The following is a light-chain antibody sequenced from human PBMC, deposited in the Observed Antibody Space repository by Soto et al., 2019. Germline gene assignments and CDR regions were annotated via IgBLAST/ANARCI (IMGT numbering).Light chain of an antibody. CDR2: DVN. CDR3: CSYAGSYV. V-gene: IGLV2-11*01. J-gene: IGLJ1*01. CDR1: SSYVGGYNY. Sequence: QSVLTQPRSVSESPGQSVTISCTGTSSYVGGYNYVSWYQQHPGKAPKLMIYDVNQRPSGVPDRFSGSTSGNAASLTISGLQAEDEADYYCCSYAGSYVFGTGTKVTVL.